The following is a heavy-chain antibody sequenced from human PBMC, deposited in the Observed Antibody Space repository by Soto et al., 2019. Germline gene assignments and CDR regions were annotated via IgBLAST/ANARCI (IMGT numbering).Heavy chain of an antibody. J-gene: IGHJ4*02. CDR1: GFTFGDYA. Sequence: GGSLRLSCTASGFTFGDYAMSWVRQAPGKGLEWVGFIRSKAYGGTTEYAASVKGRFTISRDDSKSIAYLQMNSLKTEDTAVYYCTGEDSPYYSSSAFDYWGQGTLVTVSS. CDR3: TGEDSPYYSSSAFDY. V-gene: IGHV3-49*04. D-gene: IGHD6-6*01. CDR2: IRSKAYGGTT.